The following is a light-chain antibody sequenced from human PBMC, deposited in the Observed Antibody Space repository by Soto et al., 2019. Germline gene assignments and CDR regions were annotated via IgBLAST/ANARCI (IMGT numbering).Light chain of an antibody. Sequence: DIVMTQSPDSLAVSLGERATSNCKSSQSVLYSSNNKNYLAWYQQKLGQPPKLLIYWASTRESGVPDRFSGSGSGTDFPLTISSLQAEDVAVYYCQQYYSTPPTFGQGTKVEIK. V-gene: IGKV4-1*01. J-gene: IGKJ1*01. CDR3: QQYYSTPPT. CDR2: WAS. CDR1: QSVLYSSNNKNY.